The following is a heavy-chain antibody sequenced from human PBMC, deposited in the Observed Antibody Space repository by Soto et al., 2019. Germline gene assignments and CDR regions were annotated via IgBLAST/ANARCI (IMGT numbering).Heavy chain of an antibody. CDR2: IYPGDSDT. J-gene: IGHJ3*02. D-gene: IGHD3-22*01. CDR1: GYSFTSYG. Sequence: PGESLKISCKGSGYSFTSYGIGWVRHMLGKGLEWMGIIYPGDSDTRYSPSFQGQVTISADKSISTAYLQWSSLKASDTAMYYCARRGMTYYYEPAWAFDIWGQGTMVTVSS. V-gene: IGHV5-51*01. CDR3: ARRGMTYYYEPAWAFDI.